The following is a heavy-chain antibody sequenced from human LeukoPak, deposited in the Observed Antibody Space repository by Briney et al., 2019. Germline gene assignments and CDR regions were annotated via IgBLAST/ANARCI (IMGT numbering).Heavy chain of an antibody. CDR2: IYPGDSET. Sequence: GESLEISCQASGSPFAKYWIGGVRQMPGKGLEWMGIIYPGDSETRYGPSFQGQVTISVDKSINPAYLQWIRLKASDTAMYYCARRFGERLYSNNDAFDSWGQGTLVTVSS. CDR1: GSPFAKYW. V-gene: IGHV5-51*01. D-gene: IGHD4-11*01. CDR3: ARRFGERLYSNNDAFDS. J-gene: IGHJ4*02.